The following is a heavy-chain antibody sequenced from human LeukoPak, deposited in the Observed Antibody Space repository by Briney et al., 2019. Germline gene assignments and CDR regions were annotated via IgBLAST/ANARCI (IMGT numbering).Heavy chain of an antibody. J-gene: IGHJ4*02. CDR2: MWYDGSNK. V-gene: IGHV3-33*01. CDR3: AREDTALVIAY. Sequence: GGSLRLSCAASGFTFSSYGMHWDRQAPGKGLEWVAIMWYDGSNKYYTDSVKGRFTISRDNSKNTLYLQMNSLRVEDTAVYYCAREDTALVIAYWGQGTLVTVSS. D-gene: IGHD5-18*01. CDR1: GFTFSSYG.